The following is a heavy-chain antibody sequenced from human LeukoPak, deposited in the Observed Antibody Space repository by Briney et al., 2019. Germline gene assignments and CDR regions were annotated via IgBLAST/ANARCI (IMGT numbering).Heavy chain of an antibody. CDR2: IYHSGST. J-gene: IGHJ4*02. CDR1: GGSITSCNW. V-gene: IGHV4-4*02. D-gene: IGHD2-21*01. CDR3: ARYFGGYSAVFGY. Sequence: SETLSLTCAVCGGSITSCNWWSRVRQPPGKGLEWIGEIYHSGSTNYNPSLKSRVSIAVDKSKNQFSLKLSSVTAADTAVYYCARYFGGYSAVFGYWGQGTLVTVSS.